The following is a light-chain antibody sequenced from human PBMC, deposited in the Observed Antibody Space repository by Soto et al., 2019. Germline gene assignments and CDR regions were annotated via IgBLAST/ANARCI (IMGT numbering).Light chain of an antibody. CDR2: AAS. V-gene: IGKV1-27*01. Sequence: DIQLTQSPSSLSKAVGDRVTITCRASQGISNYLAWYQQKPGKVPKLLIYAASTLQSGVPSRFSGSGSGTDFTLTISSLQPEDVATYYCQKYNSAPWTFGQGTKVDIK. CDR3: QKYNSAPWT. J-gene: IGKJ1*01. CDR1: QGISNY.